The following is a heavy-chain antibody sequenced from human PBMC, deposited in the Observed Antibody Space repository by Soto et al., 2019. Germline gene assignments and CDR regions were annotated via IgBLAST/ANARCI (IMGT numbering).Heavy chain of an antibody. V-gene: IGHV4-59*01. CDR2: INYSGST. J-gene: IGHJ4*02. CDR1: GASISTFS. CDR3: ARDSIMWGFDY. Sequence: ETLSLTCTVSGASISTFSWSWIRQPPGKGLEWIGYINYSGSTNYNPSLKSRVTISVDTSKNKFSLKLTSVTAADTAVYYCARDSIMWGFDYWGQGTLVTVSS. D-gene: IGHD3-16*01.